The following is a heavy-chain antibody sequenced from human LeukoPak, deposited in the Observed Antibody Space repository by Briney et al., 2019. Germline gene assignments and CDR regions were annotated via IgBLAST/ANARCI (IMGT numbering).Heavy chain of an antibody. D-gene: IGHD6-19*01. J-gene: IGHJ4*02. V-gene: IGHV1-69*05. Sequence: SVKVSCKASGGTFSSYAISWVRQAPGQGLEWMGGIIPIFGTANYAQKFQGRVTITTDESTSTAYMELSSLRSEDTAVYYCARVRGGSSGWYSVLFYWGQGTLVTVSS. CDR1: GGTFSSYA. CDR2: IIPIFGTA. CDR3: ARVRGGSSGWYSVLFY.